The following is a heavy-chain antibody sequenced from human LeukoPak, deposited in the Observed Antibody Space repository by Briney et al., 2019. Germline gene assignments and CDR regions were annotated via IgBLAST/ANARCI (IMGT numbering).Heavy chain of an antibody. V-gene: IGHV3-53*01. J-gene: IGHJ4*02. Sequence: GGSLRLSCVASGFTVSNKYMSWVRQAPGKGLEWVSVIYSGGSTFYADSVRGRFTISRDNSKNTLFLQMHSLRAEDTAVYYCARGAIFVGGVGAQDYWGQGTLVTVSS. D-gene: IGHD1-26*01. CDR1: GFTVSNKY. CDR3: ARGAIFVGGVGAQDY. CDR2: IYSGGST.